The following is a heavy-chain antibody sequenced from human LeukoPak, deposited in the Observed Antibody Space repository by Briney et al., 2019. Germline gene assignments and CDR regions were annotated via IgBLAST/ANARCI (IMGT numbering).Heavy chain of an antibody. V-gene: IGHV3-21*01. CDR1: GFTFSTYA. Sequence: PGGSLRLSCAASGFTFSTYAMNWVRQAPGKGLEWVSSISSSSSYIYYADSVKGRFTISRDNAKNSLYLQMNSLRAEDTAVYYCARGGGYCSSTSCYGPWYFDLWGRGTLVTVSS. CDR3: ARGGGYCSSTSCYGPWYFDL. CDR2: ISSSSSYI. J-gene: IGHJ2*01. D-gene: IGHD2-2*01.